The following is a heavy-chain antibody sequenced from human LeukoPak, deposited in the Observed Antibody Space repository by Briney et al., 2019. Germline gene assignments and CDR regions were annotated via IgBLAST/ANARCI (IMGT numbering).Heavy chain of an antibody. D-gene: IGHD6-6*01. V-gene: IGHV3-74*01. CDR3: ARDQSSSSDYYYGMDV. CDR1: GFDFSSNW. Sequence: GGSLRLSCAASGFDFSSNWMHWVRHAPGQGLVWVSRIKGDGISTNYADSVKGRFTISRDNSKNTLYLQMNSLRAEDTAVYYCARDQSSSSDYYYGMDVWGQGTTVTVSS. J-gene: IGHJ6*02. CDR2: IKGDGIST.